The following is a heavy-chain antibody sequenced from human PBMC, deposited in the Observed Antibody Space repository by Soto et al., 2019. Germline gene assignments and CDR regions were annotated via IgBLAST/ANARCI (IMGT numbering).Heavy chain of an antibody. CDR2: IYYTGST. J-gene: IGHJ4*02. CDR3: ARSFYESSGYYPL. CDR1: GGSMSPYY. V-gene: IGHV4-59*01. Sequence: PSETLSLTCTVSGGSMSPYYWSWIRQPPGKGLEWIGYIYYTGSTSYNPSLKGRVTISVDTSKTQFSLKLSSVTAADTALYYCARSFYESSGYYPLWGQGTLVTVSS. D-gene: IGHD3-22*01.